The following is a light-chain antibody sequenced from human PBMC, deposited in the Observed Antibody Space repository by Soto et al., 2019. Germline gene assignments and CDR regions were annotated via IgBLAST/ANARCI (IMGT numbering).Light chain of an antibody. Sequence: PVARDPLACRASQSVSSYLAWYQHKPGQSPRLLISGASTGASGIPPRFSGSGSGTEFTLTIDRLQSADFAVYYCQQYDRWPVTFGGGTKVDI. CDR2: GAS. CDR1: QSVSSY. CDR3: QQYDRWPVT. V-gene: IGKV3-15*01. J-gene: IGKJ4*01.